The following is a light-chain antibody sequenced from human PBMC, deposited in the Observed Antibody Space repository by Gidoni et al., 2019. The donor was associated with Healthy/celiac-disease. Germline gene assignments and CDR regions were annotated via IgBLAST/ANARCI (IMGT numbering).Light chain of an antibody. CDR1: QGISSY. CDR3: QQLNSYPWT. V-gene: IGKV1-9*01. J-gene: IGKJ1*01. Sequence: DIQLTQSPSFLSASVGDRVTITCRASQGISSYLAWYQQKPGTAPKLLIYAASTLQSGVPSRFSGSGSGTKFTLTISSLQPEDFATYYCQQLNSYPWTFGQGTKVEIK. CDR2: AAS.